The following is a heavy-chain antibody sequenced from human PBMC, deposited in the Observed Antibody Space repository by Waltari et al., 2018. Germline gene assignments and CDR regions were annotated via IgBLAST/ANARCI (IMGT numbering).Heavy chain of an antibody. CDR2: INHSGST. Sequence: QVQLQQWGAGLLKPSETLSLTCAVYGGSFSGYYWSWIRQPPGKGLEWIGEINHSGSTNYNPSLKSRVTISVDTSKNQFSLKLSSVTAADTAVYYCARGLWLNYFDYWGQGTLVTVSS. V-gene: IGHV4-34*01. D-gene: IGHD6-19*01. CDR3: ARGLWLNYFDY. CDR1: GGSFSGYY. J-gene: IGHJ4*02.